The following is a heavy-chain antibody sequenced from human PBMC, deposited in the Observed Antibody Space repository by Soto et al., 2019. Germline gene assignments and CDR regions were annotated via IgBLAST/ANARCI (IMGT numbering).Heavy chain of an antibody. CDR1: GGSINTFY. CDR3: AREGSYSAYNFAHGIQLWSFDF. J-gene: IGHJ4*02. D-gene: IGHD5-12*01. CDR2: IFSSGST. Sequence: SETLSLTCTVSGGSINTFYWSWVRQPAGKGLEWIGRIFSSGSTSFNPSPESRVAMSVDTSKNHFSLNLSSVTAADMAVYYCAREGSYSAYNFAHGIQLWSFDFWGQGALVTVSS. V-gene: IGHV4-4*07.